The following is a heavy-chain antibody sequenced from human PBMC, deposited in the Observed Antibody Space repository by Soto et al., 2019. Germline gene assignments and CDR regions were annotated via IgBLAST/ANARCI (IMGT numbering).Heavy chain of an antibody. J-gene: IGHJ3*02. Sequence: GGSLRLSCAASGFTFIVYDMNWVLQAPGKGLEWVSHINSRSTTIYYADSVKGRFTISRDNAKNSLFLQMNSLRAEDTAVYFCARNFGFWASDIWGQGTMVTVSS. CDR2: INSRSTTI. CDR1: GFTFIVYD. CDR3: ARNFGFWASDI. V-gene: IGHV3-48*01. D-gene: IGHD3-3*01.